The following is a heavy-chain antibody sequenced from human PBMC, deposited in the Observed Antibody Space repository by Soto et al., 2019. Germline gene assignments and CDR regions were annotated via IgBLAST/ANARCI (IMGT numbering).Heavy chain of an antibody. CDR2: ISWNSGSI. Sequence: DVQLVESGGGLVQPGRSLRLSCAASGFTFDDYAMHWVRQAPGKGLEWVSGISWNSGSIGYADSVKGRFTISRDNAKNSLYLQMNSLRAEDTALYYCAKGGFPTWNSLDIWGQGTMVTVSS. D-gene: IGHD1-1*01. CDR3: AKGGFPTWNSLDI. J-gene: IGHJ3*02. CDR1: GFTFDDYA. V-gene: IGHV3-9*01.